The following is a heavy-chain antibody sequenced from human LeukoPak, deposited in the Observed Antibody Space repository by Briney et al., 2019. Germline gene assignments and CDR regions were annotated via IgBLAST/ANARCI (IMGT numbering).Heavy chain of an antibody. V-gene: IGHV3-23*01. CDR3: ARFLKSPKLGRGGPFDY. J-gene: IGHJ4*02. CDR2: INDNGAGT. CDR1: GFTFSSYA. Sequence: YPGGSLRLSCAASGFTFSSYAMRWVRQAPGKGLKWVSTINDNGAGTYYADSVKGRFTISRDNSKNTLYLQMNSLRAEDTAVYYCARFLKSPKLGRGGPFDYWGQGTLVTVSS. D-gene: IGHD7-27*01.